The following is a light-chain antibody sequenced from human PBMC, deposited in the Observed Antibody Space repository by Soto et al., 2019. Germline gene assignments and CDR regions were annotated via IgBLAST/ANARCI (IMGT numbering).Light chain of an antibody. CDR2: AAT. CDR1: QSISQY. V-gene: IGKV1-9*01. CDR3: QQVNTYPLT. Sequence: DIQMTQSPSTLSSSVGDRVTITCRASQSISQYVAWYQQKARTAPKLLIYAATVLQGGVPSRFSGTGSATEFILTISSLQPEDFATYYCQQVNTYPLTFGGGTKV. J-gene: IGKJ4*01.